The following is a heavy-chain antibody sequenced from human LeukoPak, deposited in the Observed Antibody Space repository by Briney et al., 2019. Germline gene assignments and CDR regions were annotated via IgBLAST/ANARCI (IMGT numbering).Heavy chain of an antibody. J-gene: IGHJ3*02. V-gene: IGHV4-30-4*01. CDR2: IYYSGST. CDR3: ARGPYSYGYVGALWGAFDI. CDR1: GGSISSGDYY. Sequence: MASETLSLTCTVSGGSISSGDYYWGWIRQPPGKGLEWIGYIYYSGSTYYNPSLKSRVTISVDTSKNQFSLKLSSVTAADTAVYYCARGPYSYGYVGALWGAFDIWGQGTMVTVSS. D-gene: IGHD5-18*01.